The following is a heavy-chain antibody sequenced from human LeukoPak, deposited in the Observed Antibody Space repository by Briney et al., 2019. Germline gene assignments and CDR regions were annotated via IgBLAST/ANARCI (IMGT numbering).Heavy chain of an antibody. CDR1: GDSVTFDDYF. V-gene: IGHV4-39*01. CDR3: VAGRHGRHVDF. Sequence: PSETLSLTCTVSGDSVTFDDYFWGWIRQPPGKGLEWIGTFYFGTTTYHNPSLRSRVTISVDASENQFSVRLNSVTAADTAVYSCVAGRHGRHVDFWGQGTLVTVSS. D-gene: IGHD5-24*01. CDR2: FYFGTTT. J-gene: IGHJ4*02.